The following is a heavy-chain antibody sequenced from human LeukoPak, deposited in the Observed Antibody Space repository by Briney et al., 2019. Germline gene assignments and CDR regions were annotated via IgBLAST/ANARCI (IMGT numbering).Heavy chain of an antibody. D-gene: IGHD6-13*01. CDR1: GFTFSSYS. J-gene: IGHJ6*03. V-gene: IGHV3-43D*03. CDR2: ISWDGGST. CDR3: AKDGIAAAGTYYYYMDV. Sequence: GGSLRLSCAASGFTFSSYSMNWVRQAPGKGLEWVSLISWDGGSTYYADSVKGRFTISRDNSKNSLYLQMNSLRAEDTALYYCAKDGIAAAGTYYYYMDVWGKGTTVTVSS.